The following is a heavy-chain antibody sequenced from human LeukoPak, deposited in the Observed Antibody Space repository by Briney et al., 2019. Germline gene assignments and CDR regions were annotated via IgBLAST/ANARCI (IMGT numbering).Heavy chain of an antibody. CDR3: AKGSGSGWYGWFDP. V-gene: IGHV3-23*01. J-gene: IGHJ5*02. D-gene: IGHD6-19*01. CDR1: KFTFSAYA. Sequence: GGSLRLSCAASKFTFSAYAMYWVRQAPGKGLEWVSCIEASDVNTYYADSVKGRFSISRDNSKNTLYLQMNSLRAEDAAVYYCAKGSGSGWYGWFDPWGQGTLVTVSS. CDR2: IEASDVNT.